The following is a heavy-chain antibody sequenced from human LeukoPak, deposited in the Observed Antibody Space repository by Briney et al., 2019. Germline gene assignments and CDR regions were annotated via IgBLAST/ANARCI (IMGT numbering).Heavy chain of an antibody. Sequence: ASVKVSCKASGYXFTGYYIHWVRQAPGQGLEWMGWINPNSGGTNYAQKFQGRVTMTRDTSISTAYMELSRLRSDDTAVYYCARDGYSSGWTAYYYYGMDVWGQGTTVTVSS. CDR3: ARDGYSSGWTAYYYYGMDV. CDR1: GYXFTGYY. J-gene: IGHJ6*02. D-gene: IGHD6-19*01. V-gene: IGHV1-2*02. CDR2: INPNSGGT.